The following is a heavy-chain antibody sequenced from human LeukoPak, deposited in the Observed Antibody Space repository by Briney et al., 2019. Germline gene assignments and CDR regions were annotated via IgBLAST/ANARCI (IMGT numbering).Heavy chain of an antibody. CDR2: IYYSGST. Sequence: SETLSLTCAVYGGSFSGYYWSWIRQPPGKGLEWIGYIYYSGSTNYNPSLKSRVTISVDTSKNQFSLKLSSVTAADTAVYYCARYGSAASYYYYGMDVWGQGTTVTVSS. CDR1: GGSFSGYY. V-gene: IGHV4-59*01. D-gene: IGHD2-2*01. CDR3: ARYGSAASYYYYGMDV. J-gene: IGHJ6*02.